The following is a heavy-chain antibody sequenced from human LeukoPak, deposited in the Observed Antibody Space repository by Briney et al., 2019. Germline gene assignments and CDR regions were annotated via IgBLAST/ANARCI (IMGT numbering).Heavy chain of an antibody. CDR3: TRDAYGMDV. CDR1: GFTFSSYA. CDR2: ISYDGSSI. Sequence: GGSLRLSCAASGFTFSSYAINWVRQTPGKGLEWVAVISYDGSSIYYADSVKGRFTISRDNSKNTLYLQMYSLRPEDTAVFYCTRDAYGMDVWGKGTTVTVSS. V-gene: IGHV3-30*04. J-gene: IGHJ6*04.